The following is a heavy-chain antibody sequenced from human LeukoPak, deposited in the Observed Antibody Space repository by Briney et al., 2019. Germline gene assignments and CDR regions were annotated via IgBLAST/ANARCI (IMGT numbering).Heavy chain of an antibody. V-gene: IGHV3-53*01. Sequence: GGSLRLSCAASGFTVSNNYMNWVRQAPGKGLEWVSVIYSGSSTYHADSVKGRFTISRDSSKNTLYLQMNSLRADDTAVYYCARDLPPDYWGQGTLVTVSS. CDR2: IYSGSST. CDR1: GFTVSNNY. CDR3: ARDLPPDY. J-gene: IGHJ4*02.